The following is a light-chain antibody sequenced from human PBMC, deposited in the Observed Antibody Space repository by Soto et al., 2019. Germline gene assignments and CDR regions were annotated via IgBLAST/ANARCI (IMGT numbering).Light chain of an antibody. CDR2: GAS. CDR1: QSVGSN. V-gene: IGKV3-15*01. J-gene: IGKJ2*01. Sequence: EIVMTQSPATPSVSPGERASLSCRVSQSVGSNLAWYQQTAGQAPRLLIYGASTRATGIPARFSGSGSGTEFTLTISSLQSEDFAVYSCQQYTNWPYTFGQGTKLEIK. CDR3: QQYTNWPYT.